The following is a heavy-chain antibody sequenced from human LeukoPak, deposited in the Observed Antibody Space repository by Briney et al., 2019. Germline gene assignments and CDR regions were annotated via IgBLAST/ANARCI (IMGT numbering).Heavy chain of an antibody. V-gene: IGHV3-7*01. Sequence: GGSLRLSCAASGFTFSSYWMSWVRRAPGKGLEWVANIKQDGSEKYYVDSVKGRFTISRDNAKNSLYLQMNSLRAEDTAVYYCARESDIVATIRAFDIWGQGTMVTVSS. J-gene: IGHJ3*02. D-gene: IGHD5-12*01. CDR1: GFTFSSYW. CDR3: ARESDIVATIRAFDI. CDR2: IKQDGSEK.